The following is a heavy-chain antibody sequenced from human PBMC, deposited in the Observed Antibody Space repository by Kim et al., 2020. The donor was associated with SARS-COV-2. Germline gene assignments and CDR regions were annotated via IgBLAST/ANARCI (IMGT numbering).Heavy chain of an antibody. D-gene: IGHD6-13*01. Sequence: GGSLRLSCAASGFIFSSYAMHWVRQAPGKGLEWVAVISYDGNNKYYADSVKGRFTISRDNSKNTLYLQMNSLRAEDTAVYYCAREIAAAGTGWLRVRWFDPWGQGTLVTVSS. CDR1: GFIFSSYA. J-gene: IGHJ5*02. V-gene: IGHV3-30-3*01. CDR2: ISYDGNNK. CDR3: AREIAAAGTGWLRVRWFDP.